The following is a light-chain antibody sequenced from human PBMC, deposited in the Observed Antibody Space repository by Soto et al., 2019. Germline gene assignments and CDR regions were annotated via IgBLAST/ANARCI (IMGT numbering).Light chain of an antibody. CDR1: SSDVGGYNY. J-gene: IGLJ1*01. CDR2: EVS. V-gene: IGLV2-14*01. Sequence: QSALTQPASVSGSPGQSITLSCTGTSSDVGGYNYVSWYQQYPGKAPKLMIYEVSHRPSGVSYRFSGSKSGNTASLTISGLQAEDEADYYCSSYAGSSTYVFGTGTMLTVL. CDR3: SSYAGSSTYV.